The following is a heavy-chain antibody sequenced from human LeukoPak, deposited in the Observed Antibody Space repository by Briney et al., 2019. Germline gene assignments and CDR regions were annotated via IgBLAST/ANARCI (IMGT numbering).Heavy chain of an antibody. CDR2: INPNSGGT. CDR1: GYTFTGYY. J-gene: IGHJ6*02. V-gene: IGHV1-2*04. Sequence: ASVKVSCKASGYTFTGYYMHWVRQAPGQGLEWMGWINPNSGGTNYAQKFQGWVTMTRDTSTSTVYMELSSLRSEDTAVYYYARDMNYDILTGPRSGMDVWGQGTTVTVSS. D-gene: IGHD3-9*01. CDR3: ARDMNYDILTGPRSGMDV.